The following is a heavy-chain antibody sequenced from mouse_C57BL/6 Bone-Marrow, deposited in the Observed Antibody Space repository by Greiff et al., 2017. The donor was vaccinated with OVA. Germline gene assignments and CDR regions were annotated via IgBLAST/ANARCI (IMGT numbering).Heavy chain of an antibody. V-gene: IGHV2-3*01. D-gene: IGHD1-1*01. CDR2: IWGDGST. CDR1: GFSLTSYG. Sequence: VQLQESGPGLVAPSQSLSITCTVSGFSLTSYGVSWVRQPPGKGLEWLGVIWGDGSTNYHSALISRLSIRKDNSKSQVFLKLNSLQTYDTATYYCAKPPTVVAPYAMDYWGQGTSVTVSS. CDR3: AKPPTVVAPYAMDY. J-gene: IGHJ4*01.